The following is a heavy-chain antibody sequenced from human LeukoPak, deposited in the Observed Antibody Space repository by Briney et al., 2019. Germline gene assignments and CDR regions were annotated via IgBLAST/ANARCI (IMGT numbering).Heavy chain of an antibody. V-gene: IGHV4-38-2*02. CDR1: GYSISSGYY. CDR3: AHWVGYSYGYGAHIG. D-gene: IGHD5-18*01. CDR2: IYHSGST. J-gene: IGHJ4*02. Sequence: SETLSLTCTVSGYSISSGYYWGWIRQPPGKGLEWIGSIYHSGSTYYNPSLKSRVTISVDTSKNQFSLKLSSVTAADTAVYYCAHWVGYSYGYGAHIGWGQGTLVTVSS.